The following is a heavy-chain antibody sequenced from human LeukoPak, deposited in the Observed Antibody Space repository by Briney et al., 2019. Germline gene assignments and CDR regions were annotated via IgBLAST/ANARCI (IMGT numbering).Heavy chain of an antibody. V-gene: IGHV3-7*01. CDR3: ARDGNDFWSGYYMFQSYYFDY. CDR1: GFTFSSYW. J-gene: IGHJ4*02. Sequence: GGSLRLSCAASGFTFSSYWMSWVRQAPGKGLEWVANIKQDGSEKYYVDSVKGRFTISRDNAKNSLYLQMNSLRAEDTAVYYCARDGNDFWSGYYMFQSYYFDYWGQGTPVTVSS. D-gene: IGHD3-3*01. CDR2: IKQDGSEK.